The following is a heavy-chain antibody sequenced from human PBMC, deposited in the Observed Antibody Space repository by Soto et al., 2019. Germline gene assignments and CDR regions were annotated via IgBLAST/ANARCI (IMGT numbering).Heavy chain of an antibody. CDR3: IRAFDWNYD. CDR2: IYWPEDV. J-gene: IGHJ4*02. D-gene: IGHD1-7*01. Sequence: QITLKESGPTLLKPTQTLTVTFTFSGFSLTTEGVGLGWNRQPPGQALEWLASIYWPEDVRKKPSLGNRVTITRDTAKRQVVLTLTNMDPVDTATDYCIRAFDWNYDWGQGSLVTVSS. CDR1: GFSLTTEGVG. V-gene: IGHV2-5*04.